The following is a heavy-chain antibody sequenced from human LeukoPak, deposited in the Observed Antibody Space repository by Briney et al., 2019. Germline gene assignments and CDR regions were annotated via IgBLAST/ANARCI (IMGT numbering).Heavy chain of an antibody. CDR3: ARDGDTVLTRGYYYYMDV. Sequence: GGSLRLSCAASGFTFSSYTMNWVRQAPGKGPEWVSSITSSSSYIYYADSVKGRFTISRDNARNSLYLQMNSLRAEDTTLYYCARDGDTVLTRGYYYYMDVWGKGTTVTVSS. J-gene: IGHJ6*03. CDR2: ITSSSSYI. CDR1: GFTFSSYT. V-gene: IGHV3-21*01. D-gene: IGHD4-23*01.